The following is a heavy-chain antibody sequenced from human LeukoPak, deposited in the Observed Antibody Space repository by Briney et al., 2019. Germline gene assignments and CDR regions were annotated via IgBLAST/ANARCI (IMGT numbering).Heavy chain of an antibody. CDR3: GRHAHGGWYHRQRKENYYYGMDV. CDR2: IISGDADT. CDR1: GCCFTSYC. Sequence: GESRQSSSNGSGCCFTSYCIICVRRMPGKGREWMGTIISGDADTRYSTYFQGQVNISADKSISSAYLQWSSLKASDTAMYYCGRHAHGGWYHRQRKENYYYGMDVWGQGTTVTVS. D-gene: IGHD6-19*01. V-gene: IGHV5-51*01. J-gene: IGHJ6*02.